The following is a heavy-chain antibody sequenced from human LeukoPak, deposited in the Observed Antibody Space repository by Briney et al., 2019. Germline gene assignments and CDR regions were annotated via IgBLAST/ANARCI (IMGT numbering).Heavy chain of an antibody. CDR3: ARGPHYYGSSGYGLFDY. D-gene: IGHD3-22*01. CDR2: IYYSGST. CDR1: GGSISSYY. J-gene: IGHJ4*02. Sequence: SETLSLTCTVPGGSISSYYWSWIRQPLGKGLEWIGYIYYSGSTNYNPSLKSRVTISVVTSKNQFSLKLSSVTAADTAVYYCARGPHYYGSSGYGLFDYWGQGTLVTVSS. V-gene: IGHV4-59*01.